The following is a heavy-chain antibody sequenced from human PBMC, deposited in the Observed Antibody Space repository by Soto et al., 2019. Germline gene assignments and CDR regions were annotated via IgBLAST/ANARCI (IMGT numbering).Heavy chain of an antibody. CDR2: IIPIFGTA. V-gene: IGHV1-69*13. CDR1: GVTFSSYA. Sequence: ASVKVSCKASGVTFSSYAISWVRQAPGQGLEWMGGIIPIFGTANYAQKFQGRVTITADESTSTAYMELSSLRSEDTAVYYCARVVMGTPGGPLRYFDWSFDYWGQGTLVTVSS. J-gene: IGHJ4*02. CDR3: ARVVMGTPGGPLRYFDWSFDY. D-gene: IGHD3-9*01.